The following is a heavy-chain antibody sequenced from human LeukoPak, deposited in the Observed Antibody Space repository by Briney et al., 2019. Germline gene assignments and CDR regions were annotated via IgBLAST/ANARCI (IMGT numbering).Heavy chain of an antibody. V-gene: IGHV4-39*01. J-gene: IGHJ6*02. CDR1: GGSISDNYY. CDR3: ARHEYTDPPSGIYRMDV. D-gene: IGHD1-14*01. Sequence: SETLSLTCTVSGGSISDNYYWGWIRQPSGKGLEWVGSIYHSGSTYANPSLKSRLTISVDTSKNQFSLKLSSVTAADTAVYYCARHEYTDPPSGIYRMDVWGQGTAVTVSS. CDR2: IYHSGST.